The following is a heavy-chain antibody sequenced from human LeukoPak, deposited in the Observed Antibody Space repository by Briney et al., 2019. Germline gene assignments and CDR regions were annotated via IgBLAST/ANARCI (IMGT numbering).Heavy chain of an antibody. CDR2: INHSGST. Sequence: SETLSLTCAVYGGSFSGYYWSWIRQPPGKGLEWIGEINHSGSTNYNPSLKSRVTISVDTSKNQFSLKLSSVTAADTAVYYCARGSGLGTYALDYWGQGTLVTVSS. J-gene: IGHJ4*02. CDR3: ARGSGLGTYALDY. D-gene: IGHD3-16*01. V-gene: IGHV4-34*01. CDR1: GGSFSGYY.